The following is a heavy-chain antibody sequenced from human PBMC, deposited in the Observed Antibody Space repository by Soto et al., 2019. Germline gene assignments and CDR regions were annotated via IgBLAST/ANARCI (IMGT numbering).Heavy chain of an antibody. CDR2: IIPISGTA. D-gene: IGHD2-2*01. V-gene: IGHV1-69*01. CDR3: ARSQGSSTSLEIYYYYYYGMDV. Sequence: QVQLVQSGAEWKRPGSSVKVSCKASGATFTSYAISGVRQAPGQGLDWMGGIIPISGTANYAQKFQGRVTITADESTSTVYMELSSLRSEDTAVYFCARSQGSSTSLEIYYYYYYGMDVWGQGTTVTVSS. CDR1: GATFTSYA. J-gene: IGHJ6*02.